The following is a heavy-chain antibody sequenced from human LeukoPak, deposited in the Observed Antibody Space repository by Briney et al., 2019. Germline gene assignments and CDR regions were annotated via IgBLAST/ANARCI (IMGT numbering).Heavy chain of an antibody. CDR1: GGSISSYY. CDR3: ARSGGSYTLDVAY. CDR2: IYTSGST. Sequence: SETLSLTCTVSGGSISSYYWSWIRQPAGKGLEWIGRIYTSGSTNYNSSLKSRVNISIDTSKNQFSLKLSSVPAADTAVYYCARSGGSYTLDVAYWGQGILVTVSS. D-gene: IGHD1-26*01. J-gene: IGHJ4*02. V-gene: IGHV4-4*07.